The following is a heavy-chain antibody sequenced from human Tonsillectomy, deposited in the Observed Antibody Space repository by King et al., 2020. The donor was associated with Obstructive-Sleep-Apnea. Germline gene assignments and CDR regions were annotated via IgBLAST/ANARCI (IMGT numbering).Heavy chain of an antibody. CDR1: GFTFSSYA. V-gene: IGHV3-23*04. Sequence: EVQLVESGGGLVQPGGSLRLSCAASGFTFSSYAMSWVRQAPGKGLEWVSAISGSGGSTYYADSVKGRFTISRDNSKNTLYLQMNSLRAEDTAVYYCAKDWVQLLWFGELLLDYWGQGTLVTVSS. D-gene: IGHD3-10*01. J-gene: IGHJ4*02. CDR3: AKDWVQLLWFGELLLDY. CDR2: ISGSGGST.